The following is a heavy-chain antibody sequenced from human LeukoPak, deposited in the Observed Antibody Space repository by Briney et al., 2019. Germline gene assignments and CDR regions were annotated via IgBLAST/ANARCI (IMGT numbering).Heavy chain of an antibody. J-gene: IGHJ3*02. CDR3: ARVVGATTFDAFDI. Sequence: GASVKVSCKASGYTFTGYYMHWVRQAPGQGLEWMGWINPNSGGTNYAQKFQGRVTMTRDTSISTAYMELSRLRSDGTAVYYCARVVGATTFDAFDIWGQGTMVTVSS. CDR1: GYTFTGYY. D-gene: IGHD1-26*01. V-gene: IGHV1-2*02. CDR2: INPNSGGT.